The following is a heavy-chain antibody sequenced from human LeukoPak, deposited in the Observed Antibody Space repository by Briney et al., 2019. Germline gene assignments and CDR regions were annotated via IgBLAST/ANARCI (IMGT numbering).Heavy chain of an antibody. CDR3: ATQRWEKLHGSYYYDGMDV. CDR1: GYTFTNYD. D-gene: IGHD1-26*01. Sequence: ASVKVSCKASGYTFTNYDINWVRQASGQGLEWVGWMNPNSGNAGFAQKFKGRITMAGDTTTNTAYMEVFSLTSDDTAIYYCATQRWEKLHGSYYYDGMDVWGQGTTVTVS. CDR2: MNPNSGNA. J-gene: IGHJ6*02. V-gene: IGHV1-8*02.